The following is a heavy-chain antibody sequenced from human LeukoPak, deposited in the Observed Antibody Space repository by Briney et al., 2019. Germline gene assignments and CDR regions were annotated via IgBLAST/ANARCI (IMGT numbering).Heavy chain of an antibody. CDR2: ISWNSGSI. Sequence: GGSLRLSCAASGFTFDDYAMHWVRQAPGKGLEWVSGISWNSGSIGYADSVKGRFTISRDNAKNSLYLQMNSLRAEDMVLYYCAKDPYDILTGVDNWGQGTLVTVSS. D-gene: IGHD3-9*01. CDR1: GFTFDDYA. J-gene: IGHJ4*02. V-gene: IGHV3-9*03. CDR3: AKDPYDILTGVDN.